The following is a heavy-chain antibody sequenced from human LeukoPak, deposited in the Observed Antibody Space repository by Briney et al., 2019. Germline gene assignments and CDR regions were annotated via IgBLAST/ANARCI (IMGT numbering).Heavy chain of an antibody. V-gene: IGHV4-34*01. CDR2: INHSGST. J-gene: IGHJ5*02. D-gene: IGHD2-21*01. Sequence: PSETLSLTCAVYGGSFSGYYWSWTRQPPGKGLEWIGEINHSGSTNYNPSLKSRVTISVDTSKNQFSLKLSSVTAADTAVYYCATGYSWGQGTLVTVSS. CDR3: ATGYS. CDR1: GGSFSGYY.